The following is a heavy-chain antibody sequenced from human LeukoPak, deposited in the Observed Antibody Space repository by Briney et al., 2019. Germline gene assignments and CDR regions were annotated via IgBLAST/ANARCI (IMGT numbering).Heavy chain of an antibody. CDR1: GGSISSYY. V-gene: IGHV4-59*01. D-gene: IGHD3-3*01. Sequence: SETLSLTCTVSGGSISSYYWSWIRQPPGKGLEWIGYIYYSGSTNYNPSLKSRVTISVDTSKNQFSLKLSSVTAADTAVYYCARDRATIFGVTGYYYGMDVWGQGTTVTVSS. J-gene: IGHJ6*02. CDR2: IYYSGST. CDR3: ARDRATIFGVTGYYYGMDV.